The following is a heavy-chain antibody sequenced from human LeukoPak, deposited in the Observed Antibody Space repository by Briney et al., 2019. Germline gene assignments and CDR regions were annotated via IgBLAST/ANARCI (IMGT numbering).Heavy chain of an antibody. V-gene: IGHV4-38-2*02. CDR3: ARSGWLQFDAFDI. J-gene: IGHJ3*02. CDR2: IYHSGST. Sequence: SETLSLTCSVSGYSISSGYYWGWIRQSPGKGLEWIGSIYHSGSTYYNPSLKSRVTISVDTSKNQFSLKMRSVTAADTAVYYCARSGWLQFDAFDIWGQGTMVTVSS. D-gene: IGHD5-24*01. CDR1: GYSISSGYY.